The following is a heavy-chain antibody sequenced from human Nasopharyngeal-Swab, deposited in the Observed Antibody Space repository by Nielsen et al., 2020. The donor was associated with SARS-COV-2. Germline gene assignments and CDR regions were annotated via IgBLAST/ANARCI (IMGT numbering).Heavy chain of an antibody. J-gene: IGHJ6*02. D-gene: IGHD5-12*01. V-gene: IGHV3-9*01. CDR3: ARASGYDFGYYYGMDV. Sequence: SLKISCAASGFTFDDYAMHWVRQAPGKGLEWVSGISWNSGSTGYADSVKGRFTISRDNAKNSLYLQMNSLRAEDTAVYYCARASGYDFGYYYGMDVWGQGTTVTVSS. CDR2: ISWNSGST. CDR1: GFTFDDYA.